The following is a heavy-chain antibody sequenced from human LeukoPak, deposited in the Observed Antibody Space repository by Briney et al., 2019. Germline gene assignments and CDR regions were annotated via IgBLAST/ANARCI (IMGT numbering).Heavy chain of an antibody. CDR1: GFTFSSYA. D-gene: IGHD1-26*01. V-gene: IGHV3-23*01. J-gene: IGHJ4*02. CDR3: ARMAGVPSYHFDY. CDR2: ISGSGGST. Sequence: GGSLRLSCAASGFTFSSYAMNWVRQAPGKGLEWVSAISGSGGSTYYADSVKGRFTISRDNSKNTLYLQMNSLRAEDTAVYYCARMAGVPSYHFDYWGQGTLVTVSS.